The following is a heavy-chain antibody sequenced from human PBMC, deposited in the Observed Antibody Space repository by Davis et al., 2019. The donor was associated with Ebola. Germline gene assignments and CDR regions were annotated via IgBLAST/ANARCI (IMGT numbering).Heavy chain of an antibody. V-gene: IGHV3-13*01. CDR1: GFTFSSYD. D-gene: IGHD4-17*01. Sequence: GESLKISCAASGFTFSSYDMHWVRQATGKGLEWVSGIGIAGDTFYPGSVKGRLTISRENAKNSLYLQMNSLRAGDTAVYYCAKPWDGAYELYFDYWGQGTLVTVSS. CDR2: IGIAGDT. J-gene: IGHJ4*02. CDR3: AKPWDGAYELYFDY.